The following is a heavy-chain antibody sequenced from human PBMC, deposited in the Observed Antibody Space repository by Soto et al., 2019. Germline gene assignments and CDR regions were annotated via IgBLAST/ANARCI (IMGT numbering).Heavy chain of an antibody. CDR1: GFTFNNYA. CDR3: AKGSVVVAAKFDS. V-gene: IGHV3-23*01. J-gene: IGHJ4*02. D-gene: IGHD2-21*02. CDR2: ISSIGDST. Sequence: EVQLLESGGDLVQPGVSRRLSCAASGFTFNNYAMSWVRQAPGKGLEWVSAISSIGDSTYYADSVKGRFTIPRDNSKNPVYLQMNNLRAEDTAVYYCAKGSVVVAAKFDSWGQGTLVTVSS.